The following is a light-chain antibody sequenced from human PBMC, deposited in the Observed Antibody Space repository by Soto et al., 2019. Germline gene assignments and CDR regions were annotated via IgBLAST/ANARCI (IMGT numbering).Light chain of an antibody. Sequence: LTQPASVSGSPGQSITISCTGTSSDIGGYNSVSWYQQHPGKAPKLVIYAVSNRPSGVSSRFSGSKSGNTASLTMSGLRAEDEATYYCSSYTTSSTLLIFGGGTQLTVL. CDR2: AVS. CDR1: SSDIGGYNS. CDR3: SSYTTSSTLLI. J-gene: IGLJ2*01. V-gene: IGLV2-14*01.